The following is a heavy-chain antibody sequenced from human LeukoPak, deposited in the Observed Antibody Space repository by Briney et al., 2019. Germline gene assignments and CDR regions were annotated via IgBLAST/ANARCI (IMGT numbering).Heavy chain of an antibody. CDR3: ARDWEDY. Sequence: PGGSLRLSCAASGFTVSSNYMSRVRQAPGKGLEWVSSISSSSSYIYYADSVKGRFTISRDNAKNSLYLQMNSLRAEDTAVYYCARDWEDYWGQGTLVTVSS. CDR2: ISSSSSYI. D-gene: IGHD1-26*01. V-gene: IGHV3-21*01. J-gene: IGHJ4*02. CDR1: GFTVSSNY.